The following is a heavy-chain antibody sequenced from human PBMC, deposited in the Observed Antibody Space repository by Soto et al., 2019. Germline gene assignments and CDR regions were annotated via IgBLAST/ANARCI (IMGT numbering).Heavy chain of an antibody. V-gene: IGHV3-64*01. CDR3: ARDYYKYYDSSGYYRSPAY. Sequence: GGSLRLSCAASGFTFSSYAMHWVRQAPGKGLDYFSSISSNGGSTYYANSVKGRFTISRDNSKNTLYLQMNSLRSEDTAVYYCARDYYKYYDSSGYYRSPAYWGQGTLVTVSS. CDR1: GFTFSSYA. D-gene: IGHD3-22*01. J-gene: IGHJ4*02. CDR2: ISSNGGST.